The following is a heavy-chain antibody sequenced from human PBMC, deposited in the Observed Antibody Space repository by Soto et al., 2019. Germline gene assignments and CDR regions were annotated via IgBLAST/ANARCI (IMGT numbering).Heavy chain of an antibody. CDR3: ARLRPPGNWFDP. CDR2: VYYSGTT. CDR1: GGSIISSSYY. J-gene: IGHJ5*02. V-gene: IGHV4-39*01. Sequence: SETLSLTCTVSGGSIISSSYYWVWIRQPPGKGLEWIGDVYYSGTTHYNPSLKSRVTISVDTSKNQFSLRLSSVTAADTAVYYCARLRPPGNWFDPWGQGTLVTISS.